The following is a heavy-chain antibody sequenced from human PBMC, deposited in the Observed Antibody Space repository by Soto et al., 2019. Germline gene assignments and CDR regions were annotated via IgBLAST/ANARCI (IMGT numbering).Heavy chain of an antibody. J-gene: IGHJ4*02. D-gene: IGHD4-17*01. CDR1: GLSRTTSGAG. Sequence: QITLKESGPTLVKPTQPLTLTCTYFGLSRTTSGAGVAWIRQPPGKALEWLALISLKDDKRYNPVLESRHTITKDTSKNTVILTLTNIDPADTWAFFCAYRYGRDYDRWYFDACGQLTLGTVAS. CDR3: AYRYGRDYDRWYFDA. CDR2: ISLKDDK. V-gene: IGHV2-5*01.